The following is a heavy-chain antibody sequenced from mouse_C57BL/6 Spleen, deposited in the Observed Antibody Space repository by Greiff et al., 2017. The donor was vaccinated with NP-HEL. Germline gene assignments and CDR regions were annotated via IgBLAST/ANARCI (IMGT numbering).Heavy chain of an antibody. CDR3: ARSYYTRAMDY. CDR1: GYAFTNYL. V-gene: IGHV1-54*01. Sequence: VQLQQSGAELVRPGTSVKVSCKASGYAFTNYLIEWVKQRPGQGLEWIGVINPGSGGTNYNEKFKGKATLTADKSSSTAYMQLSSLTSEDSAVYFCARSYYTRAMDYCGQGTSVTVSS. D-gene: IGHD2-12*01. CDR2: INPGSGGT. J-gene: IGHJ4*01.